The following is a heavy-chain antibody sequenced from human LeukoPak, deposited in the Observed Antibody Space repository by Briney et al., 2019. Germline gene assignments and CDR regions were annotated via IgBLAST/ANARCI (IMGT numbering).Heavy chain of an antibody. CDR2: IRGSGGGT. V-gene: IGHV3-23*01. D-gene: IGHD2-21*02. Sequence: GGSLRLSCAASGFTFSNYGMSWVRQAPGKGLEWVSVIRGSGGGTYYADSVKGRFTISRDNSKNTVYLQMNGLRAEDTAVYYCVKARMPHCGTDCLESWGQGTLVTVSS. CDR3: VKARMPHCGTDCLES. J-gene: IGHJ4*02. CDR1: GFTFSNYG.